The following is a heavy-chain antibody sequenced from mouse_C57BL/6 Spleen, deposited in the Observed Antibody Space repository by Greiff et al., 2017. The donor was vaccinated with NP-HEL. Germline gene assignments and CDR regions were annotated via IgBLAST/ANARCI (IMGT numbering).Heavy chain of an antibody. D-gene: IGHD1-1*01. CDR1: GYAFSSSW. J-gene: IGHJ2*01. CDR3: ARGGYFTGDFDY. CDR2: IYPGDGDT. Sequence: QVQLQQSGPELVKPGASVKISCKASGYAFSSSWMNWVKQRPGKGLEWIGRIYPGDGDTNYNGKFKGKATLTADKSSSTAYMQLSSLTSEDSAVYFCARGGYFTGDFDYWGQGTTLTVSS. V-gene: IGHV1-82*01.